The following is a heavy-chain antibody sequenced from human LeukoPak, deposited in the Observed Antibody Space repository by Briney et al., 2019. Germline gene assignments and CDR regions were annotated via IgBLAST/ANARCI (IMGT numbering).Heavy chain of an antibody. CDR2: IIPIFGTA. CDR3: ARDRSSGWYARGDFDY. J-gene: IGHJ4*02. CDR1: GGTFSSYA. Sequence: GSSVKVSCKASGGTFSSYAISWVRQAPGQGLEWMGGIIPIFGTANYAQKFQGRLTITADESTSTAYMELSSLRSEDPAVYYCARDRSSGWYARGDFDYWGQGTLVTVSS. D-gene: IGHD6-19*01. V-gene: IGHV1-69*01.